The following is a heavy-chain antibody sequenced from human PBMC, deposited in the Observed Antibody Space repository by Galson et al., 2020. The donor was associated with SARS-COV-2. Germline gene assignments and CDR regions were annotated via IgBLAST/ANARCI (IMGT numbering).Heavy chain of an antibody. D-gene: IGHD3-10*01. CDR1: GYSISSSYY. CDR2: IYQSGST. Sequence: SETLSLTCAVSGYSISSSYYWGWIRQPPGKGLEWIGSIYQSGSTDYNPSLKSRVTISVDTSKNQCSLRLSSVTAADTAVYYCARHVHYFGSGAFGLDVWGQGTTVTVSS. J-gene: IGHJ6*02. CDR3: ARHVHYFGSGAFGLDV. V-gene: IGHV4-38-2*01.